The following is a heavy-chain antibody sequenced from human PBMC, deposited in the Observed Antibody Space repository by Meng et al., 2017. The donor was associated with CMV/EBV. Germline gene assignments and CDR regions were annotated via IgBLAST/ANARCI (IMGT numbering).Heavy chain of an antibody. CDR3: ARVLYSSSWYFVDYYYYYGMDV. V-gene: IGHV3-7*01. Sequence: GGSLRLSCAASGFTFDIYGLHWARQAPGKGLEWVANIKQDGSEKYYVDSVKGRFTISRDNAKNSLYLQMNSLRAEDTAVYYCARVLYSSSWYFVDYYYYYGMDVWGQGTTVTVSS. CDR1: GFTFDIYG. J-gene: IGHJ6*02. D-gene: IGHD6-13*01. CDR2: IKQDGSEK.